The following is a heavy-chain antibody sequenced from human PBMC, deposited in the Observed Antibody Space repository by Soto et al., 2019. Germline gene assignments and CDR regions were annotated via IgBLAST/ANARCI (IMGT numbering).Heavy chain of an antibody. CDR2: INSGGSRT. Sequence: EVQLADSGGVLVQPGGSLRLSCVASGFTFSDHWMHWVRQAPGKGLVWVSRINSGGSRTHYAASVKGRFTTSSDNAKTTLQLEMHRLRVEETALYYCARGNFTGETGFLGGALWGRGTLVTVSS. J-gene: IGHJ4*02. D-gene: IGHD3-16*01. V-gene: IGHV3-74*01. CDR3: ARGNFTGETGFLGGAL. CDR1: GFTFSDHW.